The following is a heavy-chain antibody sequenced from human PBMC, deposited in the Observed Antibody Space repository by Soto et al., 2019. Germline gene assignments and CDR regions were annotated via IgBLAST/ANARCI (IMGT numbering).Heavy chain of an antibody. CDR3: AGEAAAERNYYGLDV. CDR2: ISGYNGNT. J-gene: IGHJ6*02. V-gene: IGHV1-18*04. D-gene: IGHD6-13*01. CDR1: GYIFSRYG. Sequence: QVQLVQSGPEVRKPGASVKVSCKASGYIFSRYGISWVRQAPGQGLEWMAWISGYNGNTKFGERVQGRVNVTTDTSTGTAYMELRSLRSDDTAVYYCAGEAAAERNYYGLDVWGQGTTVIVSS.